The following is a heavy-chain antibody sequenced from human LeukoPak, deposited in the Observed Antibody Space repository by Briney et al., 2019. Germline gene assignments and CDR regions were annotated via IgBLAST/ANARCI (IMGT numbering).Heavy chain of an antibody. CDR2: INHCGTT. CDR3: PGATVYAKKYDY. D-gene: IGHD2-8*01. Sequence: LETLSLTCEVYGGSFSGYFWSWIRQPPGKGLEWMGGINHCGTTNYNPSLNRRVTISVNTSKNQLSLKLTSVTAAHTPVHYCPGATVYAKKYDYWGQGTLVTVSS. CDR1: GGSFSGYF. V-gene: IGHV4-34*01. J-gene: IGHJ4*02.